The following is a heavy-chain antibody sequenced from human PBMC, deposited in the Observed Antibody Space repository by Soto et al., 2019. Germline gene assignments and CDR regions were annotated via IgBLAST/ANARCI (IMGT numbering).Heavy chain of an antibody. D-gene: IGHD3-3*01. CDR3: ARSGYSGNYYYYGMDV. CDR2: IYYSGST. V-gene: IGHV4-30-4*01. Sequence: QVQLQESGPGLVKPSQTLSLTCTVSGGSISSGDYYWSWIRQPPGKGLERIGYIYYSGSTYYNPSLKSRVTISVDTSKNQFSLKLSSVTAADTAVYYCARSGYSGNYYYYGMDVWGQGTTVTVSS. CDR1: GGSISSGDYY. J-gene: IGHJ6*02.